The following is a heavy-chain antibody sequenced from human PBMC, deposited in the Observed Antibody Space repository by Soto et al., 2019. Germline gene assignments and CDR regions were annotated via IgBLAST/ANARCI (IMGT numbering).Heavy chain of an antibody. D-gene: IGHD3-10*01. CDR1: GGSISSGGCY. CDR2: IFYSGST. V-gene: IGHV4-39*01. CDR3: ARQGFGATHGLVDV. J-gene: IGHJ6*02. Sequence: SETLSLTCTVSGGSISSGGCYCSWIRQHPGKGLEYIGSIFYSGSTYYNPSLKSRVTISVDTSKNQFSLKLTSVTVADTALYYCARQGFGATHGLVDVWGQGTTVTVSS.